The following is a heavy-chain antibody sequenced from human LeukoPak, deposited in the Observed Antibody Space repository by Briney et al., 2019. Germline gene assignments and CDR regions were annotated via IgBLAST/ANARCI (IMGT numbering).Heavy chain of an antibody. Sequence: GGSLRLSCAASGFTFSSYAMSWVRQAPGKGLEGVSTISGSGGSTYYADSVKGRFTISRDSSKNTLYLQMNSLRAEDTAVYYCAKDRTYYYESRGYFDYWGQGTLVTVSS. V-gene: IGHV3-23*01. CDR3: AKDRTYYYESRGYFDY. J-gene: IGHJ4*02. D-gene: IGHD3-22*01. CDR2: ISGSGGST. CDR1: GFTFSSYA.